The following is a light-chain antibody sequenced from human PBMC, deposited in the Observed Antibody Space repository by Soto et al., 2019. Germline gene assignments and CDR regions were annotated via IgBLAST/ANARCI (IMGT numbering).Light chain of an antibody. CDR2: EVS. Sequence: QSALTQPPSVSGSPGQSVTISCTGTSSDVGSYNRVSWYQQPPGTAPKLIIYEVSNRPSGVPDRFFGSKSGNTASLTISGLQAEDEADYYCSSFTCSNTWVFGGVTKLTVL. CDR3: SSFTCSNTWV. CDR1: SSDVGSYNR. J-gene: IGLJ3*02. V-gene: IGLV2-18*02.